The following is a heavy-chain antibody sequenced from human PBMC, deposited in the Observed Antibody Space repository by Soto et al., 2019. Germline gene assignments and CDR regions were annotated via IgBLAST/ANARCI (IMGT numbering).Heavy chain of an antibody. D-gene: IGHD6-19*01. CDR3: ARGLPGWYGYYYYYGMDV. J-gene: IGHJ6*02. V-gene: IGHV1-69*01. CDR1: GGTFSSYA. Sequence: QVQLVQSGAEVKKPGSSVKVSCKASGGTFSSYAISWVRQAPGQGLEWMGGIIPIFGTANYAQKFQGRVTITADESTSTAYMELSSLRSDDTAVYYCARGLPGWYGYYYYYGMDVWGQGTTVTVSS. CDR2: IIPIFGTA.